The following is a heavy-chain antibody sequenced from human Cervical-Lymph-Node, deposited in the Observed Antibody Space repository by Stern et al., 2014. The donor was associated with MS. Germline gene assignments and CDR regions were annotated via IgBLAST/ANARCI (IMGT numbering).Heavy chain of an antibody. CDR2: TSYDGSDK. CDR1: GFTFSSYG. CDR3: AKDFDIYYYYGMDV. J-gene: IGHJ6*02. V-gene: IGHV3-30*18. Sequence: QVQLVQSGGGAVQSGRSLRLSCAASGFTFSSYGMHWVRQAPGQGLEWVAVTSYDGSDKYYADSVKGRFTISRDNSKNTLYLQMNSLRAEDTAVYYCAKDFDIYYYYGMDVWGQGTTVTVSS. D-gene: IGHD2-15*01.